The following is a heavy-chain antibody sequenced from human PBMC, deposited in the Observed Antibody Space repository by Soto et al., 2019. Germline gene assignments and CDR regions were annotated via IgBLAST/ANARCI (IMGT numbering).Heavy chain of an antibody. CDR1: GFTFSSYA. CDR2: ISYAGSNK. V-gene: IGHV3-30-3*01. Sequence: GGSLRLSCAASGFTFSSYAMHWVRQAPGKGLEWVAVISYAGSNKYYADSVKGRFTISRDNSKNTLYLQMNSLRAEDTAVYYCARDTGLGGGILTGYYTSYYYYGMDVWGQGTTVTVSS. CDR3: ARDTGLGGGILTGYYTSYYYYGMDV. J-gene: IGHJ6*02. D-gene: IGHD3-9*01.